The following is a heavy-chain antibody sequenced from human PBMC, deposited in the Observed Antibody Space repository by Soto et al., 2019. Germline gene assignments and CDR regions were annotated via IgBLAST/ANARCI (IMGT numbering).Heavy chain of an antibody. V-gene: IGHV1-8*01. Sequence: ASVKVSCKASGYTFTSYDINWVRQATGQGLEWMGWMNPNSGNTGYAQKFQGRVTMTRNTSISTAYMELSSLRSEDTAVYYCARGHQLRFLEWLWSRHRDYFGMDVWGQGTTVTVSS. CDR2: MNPNSGNT. J-gene: IGHJ6*02. D-gene: IGHD3-3*01. CDR1: GYTFTSYD. CDR3: ARGHQLRFLEWLWSRHRDYFGMDV.